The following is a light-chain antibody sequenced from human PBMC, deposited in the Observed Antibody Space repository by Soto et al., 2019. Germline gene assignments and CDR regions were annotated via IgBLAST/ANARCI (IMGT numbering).Light chain of an antibody. CDR3: QQYDTWWT. J-gene: IGKJ1*01. CDR2: DAS. CDR1: QNVTRS. V-gene: IGKV3-15*01. Sequence: EIVVTQSPATLSVSPGDRATLSCTASQNVTRSLAWYQQKPGQTPRLLIYDASSRAAGIPDRFNGGGSGTEFTLTIISLQSEDFALYCCQQYDTWWTFGQGTRV.